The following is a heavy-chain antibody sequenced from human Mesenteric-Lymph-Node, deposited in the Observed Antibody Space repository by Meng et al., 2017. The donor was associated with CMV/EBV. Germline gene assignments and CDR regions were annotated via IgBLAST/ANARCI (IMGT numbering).Heavy chain of an antibody. J-gene: IGHJ4*02. D-gene: IGHD2-8*01. CDR1: GLSVSDHY. CDR2: LYTFGTT. V-gene: IGHV3-53*01. CDR3: AREKLCTPACSSVFDH. Sequence: GESLKISCAASGLSVSDHYMSWVRQAPGKGLEWVAGLYTFGTTSYADSVQGRFTFSRDSSKNTLYLQMCSLRAEDTAVYYCAREKLCTPACSSVFDHWGQGTLVTVSS.